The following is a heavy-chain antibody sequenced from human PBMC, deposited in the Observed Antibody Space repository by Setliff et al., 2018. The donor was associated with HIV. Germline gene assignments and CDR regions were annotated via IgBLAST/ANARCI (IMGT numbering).Heavy chain of an antibody. J-gene: IGHJ3*01. CDR3: AKVKPPYCSNSNCYWGAFDV. V-gene: IGHV4-31*03. CDR1: GGSSSSGCYY. CDR2: IRYSGTT. Sequence: SETLSLTGTVAGGSSSSGCYYWNWSRQHPGKGLEWIGFIRYSGTTYFNPSLKSRVTITVDTSNKHFSLKLTSVTAADTAVHSCAKVKPPYCSNSNCYWGAFDVWGQGTMVTVSS. D-gene: IGHD2-2*01.